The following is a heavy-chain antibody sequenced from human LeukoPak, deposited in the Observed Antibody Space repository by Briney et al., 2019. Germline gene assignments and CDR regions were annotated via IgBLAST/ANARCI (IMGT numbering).Heavy chain of an antibody. J-gene: IGHJ4*02. CDR2: MNPNSGNT. CDR3: ARALLWFGELCPGY. CDR1: GYTFTSYD. D-gene: IGHD3-10*01. V-gene: IGHV1-8*01. Sequence: ASVKVSCKASGYTFTSYDINWVRQATGQGLEWMGWMNPNSGNTGYAQKFQGRVTMTRNTSISTAYMEPSSLRSEDTAVYYCARALLWFGELCPGYWGQGTLVTVSS.